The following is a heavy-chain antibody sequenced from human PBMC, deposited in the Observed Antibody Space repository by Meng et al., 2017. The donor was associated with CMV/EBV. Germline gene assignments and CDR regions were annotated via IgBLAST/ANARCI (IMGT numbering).Heavy chain of an antibody. CDR3: ATRGYTGYGFWFDP. V-gene: IGHV3-23*01. J-gene: IGHJ5*02. D-gene: IGHD5-12*01. CDR2: ISGSGGSS. Sequence: GESLKISCAASGFTFSSYAMSWVRQAPGKGLECISGISGSGGSSNYVDSVKGRFTISRDNTKNTLYLQMNSLRAEDTAVYYCATRGYTGYGFWFDPWGRGTLVTVPQ. CDR1: GFTFSSYA.